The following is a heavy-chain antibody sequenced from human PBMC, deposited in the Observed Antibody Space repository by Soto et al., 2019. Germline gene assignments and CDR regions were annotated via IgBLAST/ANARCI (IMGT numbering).Heavy chain of an antibody. CDR2: ISYDGSNK. CDR1: GFTFSSYG. CDR3: AKAGSSWYSGLFDY. D-gene: IGHD6-13*01. V-gene: IGHV3-30*18. J-gene: IGHJ4*02. Sequence: QVQLVESGGGVVQPGRSLRLSCAASGFTFSSYGMHWVRQAPGKGLEWVAVISYDGSNKYYADSVKGRFTISRDNSKNTLYLQMNSLRAEDTAVYYCAKAGSSWYSGLFDYWGQGTLVTVSS.